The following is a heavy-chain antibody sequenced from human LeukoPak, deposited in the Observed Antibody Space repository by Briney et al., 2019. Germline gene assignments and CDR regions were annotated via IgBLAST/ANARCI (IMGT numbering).Heavy chain of an antibody. Sequence: GGSLRLSCAASGFPFSSYAMHWVRQAPGKGLEWVAVISYDGSNKYYADSVKGRFTISRDNSKNTLYLQMNSLRAEDTAVYYCASGSGYDPDYWGQGTLVTVSS. CDR1: GFPFSSYA. D-gene: IGHD5-12*01. V-gene: IGHV3-30-3*01. CDR3: ASGSGYDPDY. CDR2: ISYDGSNK. J-gene: IGHJ4*02.